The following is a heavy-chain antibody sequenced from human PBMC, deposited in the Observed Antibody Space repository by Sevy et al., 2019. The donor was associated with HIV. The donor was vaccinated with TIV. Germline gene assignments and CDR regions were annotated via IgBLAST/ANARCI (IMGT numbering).Heavy chain of an antibody. Sequence: GGSLRLSCAASGFTFSKYSMSWVRQPPGKGLEWVSTLSFGCGGINYENSVKGRFTISRDNSKGSVYLQMNNLRPEETAVYYCAREGCTKPHDYWGQGTLVTVSS. CDR1: GFTFSKYS. CDR2: LSFGCGGI. CDR3: AREGCTKPHDY. J-gene: IGHJ4*02. D-gene: IGHD2-8*01. V-gene: IGHV3-23*01.